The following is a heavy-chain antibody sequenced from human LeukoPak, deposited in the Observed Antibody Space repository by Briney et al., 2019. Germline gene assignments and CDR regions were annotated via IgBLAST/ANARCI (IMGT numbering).Heavy chain of an antibody. CDR1: GPSISSSSYY. D-gene: IGHD6-19*01. J-gene: IGHJ4*02. CDR2: IYYSGST. V-gene: IGHV4-39*01. CDR3: ARHESQWTTDY. Sequence: SETLSLTCTVSGPSISSSSYYWAWIRQPPGKGLEWIGSIYYSGSTYYNPSLKSRLTISVDTSKNQFSLNLGSVTAADAAVYYCARHESQWTTDYWGQGTLVTVSS.